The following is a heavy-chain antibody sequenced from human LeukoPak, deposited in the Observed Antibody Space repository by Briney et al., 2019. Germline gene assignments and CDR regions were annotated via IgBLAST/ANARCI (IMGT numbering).Heavy chain of an antibody. Sequence: SETLSLTCTVSGDSISSGAYYWSWLRQHPGKGLEWIGYIYYSGSTDDNPSLKSRVTVSVDKSNKKFSLELSSVTAADTAVYYCARGGYDFWGGYSNDAFDIWGQGTMVTVSS. V-gene: IGHV4-31*03. CDR2: IYYSGST. CDR1: GDSISSGAYY. CDR3: ARGGYDFWGGYSNDAFDI. J-gene: IGHJ3*02. D-gene: IGHD3-3*01.